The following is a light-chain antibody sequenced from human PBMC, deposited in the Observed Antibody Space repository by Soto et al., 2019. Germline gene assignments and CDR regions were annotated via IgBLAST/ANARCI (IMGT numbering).Light chain of an antibody. J-gene: IGKJ5*01. CDR2: GSS. Sequence: EIVFTQYTSIFALSPWERASVSFGASQSIRSRFLSWYQRKPGQAPRLLMDGSSSRATGSPDRLSGTGSETDFTPTISRLEPADSAVYYCQQYENAPRTFGQGTRLEIK. V-gene: IGKV3-20*01. CDR1: QSIRSRF. CDR3: QQYENAPRT.